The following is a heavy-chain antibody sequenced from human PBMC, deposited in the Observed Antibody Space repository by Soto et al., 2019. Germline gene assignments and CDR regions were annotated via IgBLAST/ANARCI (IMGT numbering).Heavy chain of an antibody. Sequence: SMKVSCKASGGTFSSYAISWVRQAPGQGLEWMGGIIHIFGTANYAQKFQGRVRITADEYTNTAYMELSSLRSEDTAVYYCARGSQWELPQGYYFDYWGQGTLVTVSS. D-gene: IGHD1-26*01. CDR3: ARGSQWELPQGYYFDY. CDR1: GGTFSSYA. J-gene: IGHJ4*02. V-gene: IGHV1-69*13. CDR2: IIHIFGTA.